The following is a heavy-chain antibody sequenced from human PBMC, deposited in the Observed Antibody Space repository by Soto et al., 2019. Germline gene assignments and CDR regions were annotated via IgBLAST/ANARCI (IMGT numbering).Heavy chain of an antibody. Sequence: GESLKISCKGSGYSFTSYWISWVRRMPGKGLEWMGRIDPSDSYTNYSPSFQGHITISADKSISTAYLQWSSLKASDTAMYYCASGEIAARPGYYGMDVWGQGTTVTVSS. CDR1: GYSFTSYW. CDR3: ASGEIAARPGYYGMDV. CDR2: IDPSDSYT. D-gene: IGHD6-6*01. V-gene: IGHV5-10-1*01. J-gene: IGHJ6*02.